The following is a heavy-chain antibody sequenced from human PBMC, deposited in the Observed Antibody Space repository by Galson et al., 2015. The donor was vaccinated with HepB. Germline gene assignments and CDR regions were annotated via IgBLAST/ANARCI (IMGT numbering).Heavy chain of an antibody. J-gene: IGHJ2*01. CDR1: GFTFSSYD. CDR2: IGTAGDP. D-gene: IGHD6-19*01. V-gene: IGHV3-13*05. Sequence: SLRLSCAASGFTFSSYDMHWVRQATGKGLEWVSAIGTAGDPYYPGSVKGRFTISRENAKNSLYLQMNSLRAGDTAVYYCARSSGIAVAGTHRGPPPSYWYFDLWGRGTLVTVSS. CDR3: ARSSGIAVAGTHRGPPPSYWYFDL.